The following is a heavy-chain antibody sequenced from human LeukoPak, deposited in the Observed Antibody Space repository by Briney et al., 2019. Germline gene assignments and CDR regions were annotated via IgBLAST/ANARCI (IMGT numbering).Heavy chain of an antibody. Sequence: GASVKVSCKASGYTFTGYYMHWVRQAPGQGLEWMGWINPNSGGTSYAQKFQGRVTITRDMSTGTAYMELSSLRSEDTAMYYCAAGSSGWYVDYWGQGTLVTVSS. CDR2: INPNSGGT. J-gene: IGHJ4*02. D-gene: IGHD6-19*01. CDR1: GYTFTGYY. CDR3: AAGSSGWYVDY. V-gene: IGHV1-2*02.